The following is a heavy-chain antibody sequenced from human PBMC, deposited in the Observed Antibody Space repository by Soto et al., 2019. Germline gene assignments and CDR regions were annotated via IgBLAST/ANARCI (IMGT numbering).Heavy chain of an antibody. CDR1: GGSISNYF. CDR3: ARGPETYYIDA. Sequence: QLQLQESGPGLVKSSETLSLTCRVSGGSISNYFWSWIRQPPGKGLEWIGYIFNSGSTIYSPSLKSRVTLTLDTSKNQFSLRLGSVTVADTAIYYCARGPETYYIDAWGKGTTVTDSS. J-gene: IGHJ6*03. CDR2: IFNSGST. V-gene: IGHV4-59*01.